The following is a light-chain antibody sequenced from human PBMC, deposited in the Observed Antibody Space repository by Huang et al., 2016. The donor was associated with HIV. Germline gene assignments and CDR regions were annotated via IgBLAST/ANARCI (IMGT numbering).Light chain of an antibody. CDR3: QQRSNWPA. V-gene: IGKV3-11*01. J-gene: IGKJ5*01. CDR2: DVS. Sequence: EIVLTQSPATLSLSPGERATLSCRASQSVSSYLAWYQQKPGQAPRLLIYDVSNRATGIPCRFSGSGAGTDFTLTISSLEPEDFAVYYCQQRSNWPAFGQGTRLEIK. CDR1: QSVSSY.